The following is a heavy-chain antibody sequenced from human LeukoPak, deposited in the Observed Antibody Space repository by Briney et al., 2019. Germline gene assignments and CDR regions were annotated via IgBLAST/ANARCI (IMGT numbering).Heavy chain of an antibody. CDR2: IYHSGST. CDR1: GGSINNSPYY. D-gene: IGHD6-13*01. CDR3: ARAGIAAAVKENWFDP. J-gene: IGHJ5*02. Sequence: SETLSLTCTVSGGSINNSPYYWGWIRQPPGKGLEWIGSIYHSGSTYYNPSLKSRVTISVDTSKNQFSLKLSSVTAADTAVYYCARAGIAAAVKENWFDPWGQGTLVTVSS. V-gene: IGHV4-39*07.